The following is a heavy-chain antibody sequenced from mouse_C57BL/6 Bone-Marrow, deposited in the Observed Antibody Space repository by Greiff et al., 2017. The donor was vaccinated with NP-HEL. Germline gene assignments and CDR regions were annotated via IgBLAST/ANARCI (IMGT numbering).Heavy chain of an antibody. D-gene: IGHD1-1*01. CDR2: ISSGGSYT. CDR1: GFTFSSYG. J-gene: IGHJ2*01. Sequence: VQLKESGGDLVKPGGSLKLSCAASGFTFSSYGMSWVRQTPDKRLEWVATISSGGSYTYYLDSVKGRFTISRDNAKNTLYLQMSSLKSEDTARYYCARRITTVVRDYFDYWGQGTTLTVSS. V-gene: IGHV5-6*01. CDR3: ARRITTVVRDYFDY.